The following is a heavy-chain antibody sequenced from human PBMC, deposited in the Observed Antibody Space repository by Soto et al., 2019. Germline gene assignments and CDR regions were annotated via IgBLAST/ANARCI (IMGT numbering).Heavy chain of an antibody. Sequence: EVQLVESGGGLVQPGGSLRLSCAASGFTVSSKYMSWVRQAPGKGLEWVSLIQSGGPTYYADSVKGRFTISRDTSENTVHLQMDSRRAEDTAVYYCARDDVRCDGGRCDGVALDVWGKGATVTVSS. J-gene: IGHJ6*04. CDR1: GFTVSSKY. CDR3: ARDDVRCDGGRCDGVALDV. D-gene: IGHD2-15*01. V-gene: IGHV3-66*01. CDR2: IQSGGPT.